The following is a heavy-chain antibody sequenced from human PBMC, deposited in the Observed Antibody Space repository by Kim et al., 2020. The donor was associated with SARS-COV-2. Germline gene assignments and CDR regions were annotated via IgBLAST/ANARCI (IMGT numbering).Heavy chain of an antibody. D-gene: IGHD3-10*01. CDR1: GYTFTSYY. J-gene: IGHJ5*02. V-gene: IGHV1-46*01. Sequence: ASVKVSCKASGYTFTSYYMHWVRQAPGQGLEWMGIINPSGGSTSYAQKFQGRVTMTRDTSTSTVYMELSSLRSEDTAVYYCARGLLWFGESDNWFDPWGQGTLVTVSS. CDR2: INPSGGST. CDR3: ARGLLWFGESDNWFDP.